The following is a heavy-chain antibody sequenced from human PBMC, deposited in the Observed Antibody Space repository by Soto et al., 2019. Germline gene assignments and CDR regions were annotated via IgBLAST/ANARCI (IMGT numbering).Heavy chain of an antibody. CDR1: GGSISSGGYY. V-gene: IGHV4-31*03. Sequence: TLSLTCTVSGGSISSGGYYWSWIRQHPGKGLGWIGYIYYSGSTYYNPSLKSRVTISVDTSKNQFSLKLSSVTAADTAVYYCARWLPTGQNWFDPWGQGTLVTVSS. CDR3: ARWLPTGQNWFDP. J-gene: IGHJ5*02. CDR2: IYYSGST. D-gene: IGHD3-22*01.